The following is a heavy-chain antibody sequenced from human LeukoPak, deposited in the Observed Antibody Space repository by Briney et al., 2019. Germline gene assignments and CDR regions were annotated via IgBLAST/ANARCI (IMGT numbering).Heavy chain of an antibody. CDR2: ISGSGGST. Sequence: GGSLRLSCAASGFTFSSYAMSWVRQAPGKGLEWVSAISGSGGSTYYADSVKGRFTISRDNSKNTLYLQMNSLRAEDTAVYYCAAQDAFGVVIHWGQGTLATVSS. CDR1: GFTFSSYA. V-gene: IGHV3-23*01. J-gene: IGHJ4*02. D-gene: IGHD3-3*01. CDR3: AAQDAFGVVIH.